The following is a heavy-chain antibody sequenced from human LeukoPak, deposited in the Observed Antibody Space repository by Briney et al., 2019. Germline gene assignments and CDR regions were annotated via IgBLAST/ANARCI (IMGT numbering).Heavy chain of an antibody. V-gene: IGHV3-30-3*01. CDR3: ARDSFSVDY. CDR1: GFTFSSYA. J-gene: IGHJ4*02. Sequence: PGGSLRLSCAASGFTFSSYAMHWVRQAPGKGLEWAAVISYDGSNKYYADSVKGRFTISRDNSKNTLYLQMNSLRAEDTAVYYCARDSFSVDYWGQGTLVTVSS. CDR2: ISYDGSNK.